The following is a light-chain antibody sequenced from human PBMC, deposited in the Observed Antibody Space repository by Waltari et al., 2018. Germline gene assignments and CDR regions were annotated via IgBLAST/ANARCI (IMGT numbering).Light chain of an antibody. CDR3: QVWNSGSTHMV. V-gene: IGLV3-21*02. CDR2: DDS. J-gene: IGLJ2*01. Sequence: SYVLTPPPSVSVAPGQTASLTCGGNNIGSESVHWYQQKPGQAPVLVVYDDSDRPSGIPERFSGSNSGNTATLTISRVEAGDEADYYCQVWNSGSTHMVFGGGTKLTVL. CDR1: NIGSES.